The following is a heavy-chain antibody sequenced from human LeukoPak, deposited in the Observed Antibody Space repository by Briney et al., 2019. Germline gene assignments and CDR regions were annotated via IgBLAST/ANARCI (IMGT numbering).Heavy chain of an antibody. CDR1: GFTFSSYW. CDR3: AKRSLSGTLDY. V-gene: IGHV3-74*03. D-gene: IGHD1-1*01. Sequence: GGSLRLSCAASGFTFSSYWMYWVRQAPGKGLVWVSRINSDGYTKQYADSVKGRFTISRDNAKNTLYLQMNRLRAEDTAVYDCAKRSLSGTLDYWGQGTLVTVSS. CDR2: INSDGYTK. J-gene: IGHJ4*02.